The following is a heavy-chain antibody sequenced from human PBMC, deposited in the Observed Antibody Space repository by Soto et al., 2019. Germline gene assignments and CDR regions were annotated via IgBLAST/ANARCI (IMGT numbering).Heavy chain of an antibody. D-gene: IGHD3-22*01. V-gene: IGHV1-2*04. CDR1: GYTFTGYY. CDR3: ARGAGRGVVISDAFDI. J-gene: IGHJ3*02. CDR2: INPNSGGT. Sequence: ASVKVSCKASGYTFTGYYMHWVRQAPGQGLEWMGWINPNSGGTNYAQKFQGWVTMTRDTSSSTAYMELSRLRSDDTAVYYCARGAGRGVVISDAFDIWGQGTMVTVSS.